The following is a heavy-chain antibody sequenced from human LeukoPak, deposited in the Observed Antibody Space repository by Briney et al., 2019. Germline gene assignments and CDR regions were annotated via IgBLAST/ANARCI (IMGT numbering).Heavy chain of an antibody. J-gene: IGHJ4*02. Sequence: PSETLSLTCAAYGGSFSGYYWSWIRQPPGKGLEWIGEINHSGSTNYNPSLKSRVTISVDTSKNQFSLKLSSVTAADTAVYYCARVGYDSSGYSDYWGQGTLVTVSS. V-gene: IGHV4-34*01. CDR1: GGSFSGYY. CDR2: INHSGST. CDR3: ARVGYDSSGYSDY. D-gene: IGHD3-22*01.